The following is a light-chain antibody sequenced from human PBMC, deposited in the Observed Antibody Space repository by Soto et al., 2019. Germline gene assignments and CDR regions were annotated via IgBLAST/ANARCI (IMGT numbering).Light chain of an antibody. J-gene: IGKJ2*01. Sequence: DIQMTQSPSSLSASVGDRVTITCRASQSISSYLNWYQQKPGKAPKLLIYAASSLQSGVPSRFSGSRSGTEFNITISSLQPEDFATYFCQQSYSTPPEDTFGQGTKLQI. CDR3: QQSYSTPPEDT. V-gene: IGKV1-39*01. CDR1: QSISSY. CDR2: AAS.